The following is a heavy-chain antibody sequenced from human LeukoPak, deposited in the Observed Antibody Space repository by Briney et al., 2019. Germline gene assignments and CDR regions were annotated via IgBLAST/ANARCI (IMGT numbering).Heavy chain of an antibody. J-gene: IGHJ4*02. V-gene: IGHV3-21*06. CDR3: GRGHWGLDY. CDR2: ISSSSYI. D-gene: IGHD7-27*01. CDR1: GFTFSTYS. Sequence: GGSLRLSCAASGFTFSTYSMNWVRQAPGKGLEWVSSISSSSYIYYPDSVKGRFTTSRDNAMSSLYLQMNSLRAEDTAVYYCGRGHWGLDYWGQGTLVTVSS.